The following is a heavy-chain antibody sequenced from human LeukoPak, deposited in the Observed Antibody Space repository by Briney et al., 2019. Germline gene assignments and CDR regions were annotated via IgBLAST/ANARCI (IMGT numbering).Heavy chain of an antibody. J-gene: IGHJ4*02. CDR3: ARDFGGYCSGGSCYSGWSDY. CDR1: GFTFSSYS. Sequence: PGGSLRLSCAASGFTFSSYSMNWVRQAPGKGLEWVSSIISSGTYIYYADSVKGRFTISRDNAKNSLYLQMNSLRAKDTAVYYCARDFGGYCSGGSCYSGWSDYWGQGTLVTVSS. D-gene: IGHD2-15*01. V-gene: IGHV3-21*01. CDR2: IISSGTYI.